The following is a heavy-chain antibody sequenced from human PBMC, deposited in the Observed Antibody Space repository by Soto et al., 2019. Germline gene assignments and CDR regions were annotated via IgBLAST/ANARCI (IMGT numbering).Heavy chain of an antibody. J-gene: IGHJ4*02. CDR2: ISGSGGST. CDR3: AKDKEASDYFSGGGQFDY. V-gene: IGHV3-23*01. D-gene: IGHD4-17*01. CDR1: GFTVSSYA. Sequence: PGGSLRSSCAASGFTVSSYAMSWVRQAPGKGLEWVSAISGSGGSTYYADSVKGRFTISRDNSTNTLYLQMNSLRAEDTAVYYCAKDKEASDYFSGGGQFDYWGQGTLVTVSS.